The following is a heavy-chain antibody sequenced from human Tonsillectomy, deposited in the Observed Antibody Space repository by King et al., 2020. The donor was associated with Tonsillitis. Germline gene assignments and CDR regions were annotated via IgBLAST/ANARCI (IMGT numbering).Heavy chain of an antibody. CDR3: ARSYGGNSLYFQH. CDR2: IYPCDSDT. V-gene: IGHV5-51*01. D-gene: IGHD4-23*01. J-gene: IGHJ1*01. CDR1: GYSFFNYW. Sequence: VQLVESGAEVKKPGGSLKISCKGSGYSFFNYWIGWVRQLPGKGLEWMGIIYPCDSDTRYSPSFQGQVTISADKSISTAYLQWSSLKASDTAIYYCARSYGGNSLYFQHWGQGTLVTVSS.